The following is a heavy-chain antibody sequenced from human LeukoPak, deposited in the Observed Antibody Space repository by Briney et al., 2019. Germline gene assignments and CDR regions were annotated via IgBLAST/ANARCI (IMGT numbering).Heavy chain of an antibody. CDR3: ARVVIWFGELFPYYYYYMDA. CDR2: INHSGST. D-gene: IGHD3-10*01. Sequence: KTSETLSLTCAVYGGSFSGYYWSWIRQPPGKGLEWIGEINHSGSTNYNPSLKSRVTISVDTSKNQFSLKLSSVTAADTAVYYCARVVIWFGELFPYYYYYMDAWGKGTTVTVSS. CDR1: GGSFSGYY. J-gene: IGHJ6*03. V-gene: IGHV4-34*01.